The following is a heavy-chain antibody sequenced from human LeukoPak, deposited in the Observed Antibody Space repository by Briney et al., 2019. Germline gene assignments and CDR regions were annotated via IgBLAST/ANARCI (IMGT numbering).Heavy chain of an antibody. CDR3: ARVVPLDCSSTSCRHDYYYYGMDV. V-gene: IGHV1-8*01. CDR1: GYTFTSYD. J-gene: IGHJ6*02. Sequence: ASVKVSCKASGYTFTSYDINWVRQATGQGLEWMGWMNPNSGNTGYAQKFQGRVTMTRNTSVSTAYMELSSLRSEDTAVYYCARVVPLDCSSTSCRHDYYYYGMDVWGQGTTVTVSS. CDR2: MNPNSGNT. D-gene: IGHD2-2*01.